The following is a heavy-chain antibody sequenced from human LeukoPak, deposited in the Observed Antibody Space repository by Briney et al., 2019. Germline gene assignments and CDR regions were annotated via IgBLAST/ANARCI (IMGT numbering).Heavy chain of an antibody. D-gene: IGHD2-15*01. Sequence: QPGGSLRLSCAASGFTFSSYAISWVRQAPGKGLEWVSAISGSGGSTYYADSVKGRFTISRDNSKNTLYLQMNSLRAEDTAVYYCAKDPPYCSGGSCRNYFDYWGQGTLVTVSS. CDR3: AKDPPYCSGGSCRNYFDY. CDR1: GFTFSSYA. CDR2: ISGSGGST. J-gene: IGHJ4*02. V-gene: IGHV3-23*01.